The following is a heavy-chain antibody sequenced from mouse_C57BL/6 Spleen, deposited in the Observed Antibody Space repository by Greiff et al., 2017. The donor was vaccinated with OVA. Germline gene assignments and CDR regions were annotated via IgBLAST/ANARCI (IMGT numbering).Heavy chain of an antibody. D-gene: IGHD2-3*01. CDR3: ARSGDGYTFAY. J-gene: IGHJ3*01. V-gene: IGHV1-54*01. CDR1: GYAFTNYL. CDR2: INPGSGGT. Sequence: QVQLLQSGAELVRPGTSVKVSCKASGYAFTNYLIEWVKQRPGQGLEWIGVINPGSGGTNYNEKFKGKATLTADKSSSTAYMQLSSLTSEDSAVYFCARSGDGYTFAYWGQGTLVTVSA.